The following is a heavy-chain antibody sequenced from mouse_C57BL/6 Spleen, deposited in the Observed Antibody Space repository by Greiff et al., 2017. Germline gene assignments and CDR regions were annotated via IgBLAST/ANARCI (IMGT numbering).Heavy chain of an antibody. Sequence: QVQLKQSGAELMKPGASVKLSCKATGYTFTGYWIEWVKQRPGHGLEWIGEILPGSCSTNYNQKFKGKATFTADTSSNTAYMQLSSLTTEDSAIYYCARRRCYAMDYWGQGTSVTVAS. CDR2: ILPGSCST. CDR3: ARRRCYAMDY. V-gene: IGHV1-9*01. CDR1: GYTFTGYW. J-gene: IGHJ4*01.